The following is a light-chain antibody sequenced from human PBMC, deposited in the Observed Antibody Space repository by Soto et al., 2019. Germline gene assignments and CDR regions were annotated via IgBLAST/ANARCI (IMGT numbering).Light chain of an antibody. CDR3: QQTYRTPPT. V-gene: IGKV4-1*01. J-gene: IGKJ1*01. Sequence: DIVLTQSPDSLAVSLGQRGTINCKSSHNILYSSDNKNYLSWYQQRPGQPPKLLIYWASTRESGVPARFSGSGSGTAFTLTTSSLQPEDFATYYCQQTYRTPPTLGQGTKVDIK. CDR2: WAS. CDR1: HNILYSSDNKNY.